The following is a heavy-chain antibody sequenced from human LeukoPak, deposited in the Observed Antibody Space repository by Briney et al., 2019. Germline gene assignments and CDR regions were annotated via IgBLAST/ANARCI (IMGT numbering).Heavy chain of an antibody. CDR2: TIPIFGTA. J-gene: IGHJ6*03. D-gene: IGHD2-2*02. CDR1: GGTFSSYA. Sequence: GASVKVSCKASGGTFSSYAISWVRQPPGQGLEWMGGTIPIFGTANYAQKFQGRVTITTDESTSTAYMELRSLRSDDTAVYYCARVVVVPAAIPPYYYYYMDVWGKGTTVTVSS. V-gene: IGHV1-69*05. CDR3: ARVVVVPAAIPPYYYYYMDV.